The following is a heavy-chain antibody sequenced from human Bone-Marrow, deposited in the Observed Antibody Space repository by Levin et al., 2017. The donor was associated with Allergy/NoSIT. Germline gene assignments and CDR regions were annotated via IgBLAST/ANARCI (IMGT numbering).Heavy chain of an antibody. Sequence: GESLKISCKASGYTFTSYAMNWVRQAPGQGLEWMGWINTNTGNPTYAQGFTGRFVFSLDTSVSTAYLQISSLKAEDTAVYYCARPGGDIVVVPAAMRYYYYDYGMDVWGQGTTVTVSS. J-gene: IGHJ6*02. CDR1: GYTFTSYA. D-gene: IGHD2-2*01. CDR2: INTNTGNP. CDR3: ARPGGDIVVVPAAMRYYYYDYGMDV. V-gene: IGHV7-4-1*02.